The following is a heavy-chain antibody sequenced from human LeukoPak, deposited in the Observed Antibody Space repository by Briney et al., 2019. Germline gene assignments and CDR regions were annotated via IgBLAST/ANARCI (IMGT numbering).Heavy chain of an antibody. CDR3: ARSRIVGATPVDY. CDR2: ISYDGSNK. D-gene: IGHD1-26*01. CDR1: GFTFSSYA. V-gene: IGHV3-30-3*01. Sequence: PGGSLRLSCAASGFTFSSYAMHWVRQAPGKGLEWVAVISYDGSNKYYADSVKGRFTISRDNSKNTLYLQTNSLRAEDTAVYYCARSRIVGATPVDYWGQGTLVTVSS. J-gene: IGHJ4*02.